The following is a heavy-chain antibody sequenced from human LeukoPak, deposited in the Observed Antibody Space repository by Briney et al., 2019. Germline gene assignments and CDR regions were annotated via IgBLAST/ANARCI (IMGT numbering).Heavy chain of an antibody. D-gene: IGHD2-15*01. Sequence: PGGSLSLSCAASGFTFSSYAMHWVRQAPGKGLEWVAVISYDGSNKYYADSVKGRFTISRDNAKNSLYLQMNSLRAEDTAVYYCAKDFQVVVAATNSQRWFDPWGQGTLVTVSS. CDR1: GFTFSSYA. CDR2: ISYDGSNK. CDR3: AKDFQVVVAATNSQRWFDP. J-gene: IGHJ5*02. V-gene: IGHV3-30*04.